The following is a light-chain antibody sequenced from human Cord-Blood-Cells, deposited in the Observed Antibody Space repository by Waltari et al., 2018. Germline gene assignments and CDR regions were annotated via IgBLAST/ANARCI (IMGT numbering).Light chain of an antibody. CDR3: SSYTSSSTYV. CDR2: EIS. J-gene: IGLJ1*01. Sequence: QSALTQPASVSGSPGQSITISCTGTSSAVGGHYYASWYQQHPGKAPKLMIYEISNRPSGVSNRFSGSKSGNTASLTISGLQAEDEADYYCSSYTSSSTYVFGTGTKVTVL. V-gene: IGLV2-14*01. CDR1: SSAVGGHYY.